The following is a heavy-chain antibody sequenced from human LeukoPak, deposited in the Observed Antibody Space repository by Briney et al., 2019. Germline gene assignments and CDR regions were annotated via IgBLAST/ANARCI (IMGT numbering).Heavy chain of an antibody. D-gene: IGHD3-16*02. Sequence: GGSLRLSCAASGLTFINFGMTWVRQAPGKGLEWVSAISGSAVITFYADSVKGRFTISRDNAKNSVYLQMNSLRAEDTAMYYCARVRIEYDYVWGSYRRNPSFDYWGQGTLVTVSS. CDR3: ARVRIEYDYVWGSYRRNPSFDY. J-gene: IGHJ4*02. CDR1: GLTFINFG. V-gene: IGHV3-23*01. CDR2: ISGSAVIT.